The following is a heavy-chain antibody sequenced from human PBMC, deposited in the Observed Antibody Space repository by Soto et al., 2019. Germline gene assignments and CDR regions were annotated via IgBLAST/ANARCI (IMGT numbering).Heavy chain of an antibody. J-gene: IGHJ4*02. CDR1: GYTFTSYG. CDR3: ASVGGYYYDSSGFTFDY. Sequence: QVQLVQSGAEVKKPGASVKVSCKASGYTFTSYGISWVRQAPGQGLEWMGWISAYNGNTNYAQKLQGRVTMTTDTTTSTADMERRSLRSDDTAVYYCASVGGYYYDSSGFTFDYWGQGTLVTVSS. CDR2: ISAYNGNT. D-gene: IGHD3-22*01. V-gene: IGHV1-18*01.